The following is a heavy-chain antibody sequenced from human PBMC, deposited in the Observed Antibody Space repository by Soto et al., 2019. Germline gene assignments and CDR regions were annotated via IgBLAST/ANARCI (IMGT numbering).Heavy chain of an antibody. CDR3: AKLAGYCSGNSCHGDYAMDV. CDR2: FYYSENT. D-gene: IGHD2-2*01. J-gene: IGHJ6*02. Sequence: SETLSLTCSVSGSSISSKSYSWGWIRQPPGKGLEWIGTFYYSENTYYNPSLKSRVTISVDTSKNQFSLKLSSVTAADTAVYYCAKLAGYCSGNSCHGDYAMDVWGQGTTVTVSS. CDR1: GSSISSKSYS. V-gene: IGHV4-39*01.